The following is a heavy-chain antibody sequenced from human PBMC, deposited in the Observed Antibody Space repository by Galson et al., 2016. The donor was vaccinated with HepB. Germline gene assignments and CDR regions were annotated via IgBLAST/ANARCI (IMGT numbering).Heavy chain of an antibody. V-gene: IGHV4-28*01. D-gene: IGHD2-2*01. J-gene: IGHJ3*02. CDR2: IYYSGDT. CDR1: GYSITSNW. Sequence: ETLSLTCAVSGYSITSNWWGWIRQPPGKGLEWIGYIYYSGDTYYNPSLNSRVTLSVDTSKNQFSLEMRSVTAVDTAVYYCARIGHCTPASCSGAFDIWGQGTIVTVSS. CDR3: ARIGHCTPASCSGAFDI.